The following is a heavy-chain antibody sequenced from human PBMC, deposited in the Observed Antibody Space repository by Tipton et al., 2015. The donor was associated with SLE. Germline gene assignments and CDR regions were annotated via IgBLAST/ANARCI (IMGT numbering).Heavy chain of an antibody. V-gene: IGHV4-34*01. Sequence: TLSLTCDVYGGFLRDYFWSWIRQPPGKGLEWIGEIDQSGSTNYNPSLKSRVTMSGDTSKNEFSLNLSSVTASDTAVYFCTRAEFSSNWYMYWHFDLWGRGTLVTVSS. CDR3: TRAEFSSNWYMYWHFDL. CDR1: GGFLRDYF. D-gene: IGHD6-13*01. CDR2: IDQSGST. J-gene: IGHJ2*01.